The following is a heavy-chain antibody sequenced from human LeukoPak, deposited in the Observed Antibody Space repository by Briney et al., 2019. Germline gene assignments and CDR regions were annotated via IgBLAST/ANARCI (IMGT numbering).Heavy chain of an antibody. Sequence: SETLSLTCAVYGGSFSGYYWSWIRQPPGKGLEWIGEINHSGSTNYNPSLKSRVTISVDTSKNQFSLKLSSVTAADTAVYYRARGLPGPAAMSRGSWGQGTLVTVSS. CDR3: ARGLPGPAAMSRGS. D-gene: IGHD2-2*01. CDR2: INHSGST. J-gene: IGHJ5*02. V-gene: IGHV4-34*01. CDR1: GGSFSGYY.